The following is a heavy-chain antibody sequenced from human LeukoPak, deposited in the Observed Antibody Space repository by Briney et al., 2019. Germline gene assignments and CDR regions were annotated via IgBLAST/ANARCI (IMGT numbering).Heavy chain of an antibody. D-gene: IGHD3-22*01. CDR2: INPNSAGT. Sequence: ASVKVSCKASGYTFTGYYVHWVRQAPGQGLEWMGWINPNSAGTNYAQKFQGRVTMTRDTSTSTVYMELSSLRSEDTAVYYCARDLEPSYYYDSSGYYYWFDPWGQGTLVTVSS. CDR1: GYTFTGYY. V-gene: IGHV1-2*02. J-gene: IGHJ5*02. CDR3: ARDLEPSYYYDSSGYYYWFDP.